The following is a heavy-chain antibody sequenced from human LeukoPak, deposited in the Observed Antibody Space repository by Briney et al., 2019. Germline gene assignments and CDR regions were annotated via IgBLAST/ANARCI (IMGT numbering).Heavy chain of an antibody. D-gene: IGHD1-14*01. CDR1: GFSCSSSVVG. CDR2: IYWDDDK. CDR3: AHSVTTYYFDY. J-gene: IGHJ4*02. Sequence: DSGPSLVKPTQTLTLTCTFSGFSCSSSVVGEGWICEPPIKALERHALIYWDDDKRYSTYLKSRLTITKDTSKNQVVLTTTNMDPVDTATYYCAHSVTTYYFDYWGQGTLVTVSS. V-gene: IGHV2-5*02.